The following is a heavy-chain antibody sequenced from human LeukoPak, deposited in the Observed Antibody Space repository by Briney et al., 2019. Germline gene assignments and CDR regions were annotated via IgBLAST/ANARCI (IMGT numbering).Heavy chain of an antibody. CDR2: INPSDGST. CDR1: GYTFTSYY. CDR3: ARTKRVESWFDP. V-gene: IGHV1-46*01. Sequence: ASVKVSCKASGYTFTSYYMHWVRQAPGQGLECMGIINPSDGSTRYAQKFQGRVTMTRDTSTSTVYMELSSLRSEDTAVYYCARTKRVESWFDPWGQGTLVTVSS. J-gene: IGHJ5*02.